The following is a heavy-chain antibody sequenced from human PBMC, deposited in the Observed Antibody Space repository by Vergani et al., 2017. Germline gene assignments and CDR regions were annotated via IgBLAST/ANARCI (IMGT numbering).Heavy chain of an antibody. CDR3: AKAICFEAGYMSNVLDS. CDR2: IKSDGSIT. V-gene: IGHV3-74*03. D-gene: IGHD3-9*01. CDR1: GFSFNSDW. J-gene: IGHJ5*01. Sequence: DVHLAESGGGFFQPGGSLRLTCSASGFSFNSDWMHWVRQVPGKGLLWVSRIKSDGSITAYADSLKGRFTISRDNAQNTLYLQMNSLRVEDTGVFSCAKAICFEAGYMSNVLDSWGHGTLVSVS.